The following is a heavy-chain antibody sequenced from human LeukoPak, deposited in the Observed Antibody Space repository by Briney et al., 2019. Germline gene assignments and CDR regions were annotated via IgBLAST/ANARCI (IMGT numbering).Heavy chain of an antibody. J-gene: IGHJ4*02. CDR1: GGSISSGGYY. V-gene: IGHV4-31*03. Sequence: KSSETLSLTCSVSGGSISSGGYYWSWIRQHPGKGLEWIGYIYYSGNSFYNPSLKSRVTMSVDTSKNQFSLKLSSVAAADTAVYYCAAGLAAAFFDFWGQGTLVTVSS. D-gene: IGHD6-13*01. CDR3: AAGLAAAFFDF. CDR2: IYYSGNS.